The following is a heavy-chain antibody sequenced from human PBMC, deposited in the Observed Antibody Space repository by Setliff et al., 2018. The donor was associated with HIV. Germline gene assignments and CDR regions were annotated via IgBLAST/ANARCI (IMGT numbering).Heavy chain of an antibody. J-gene: IGHJ4*02. CDR1: GGSFSGYY. D-gene: IGHD2-2*01. CDR3: ARDRDRRDSTFVRFDY. V-gene: IGHV4-34*01. Sequence: PSETLSLTCAVYGGSFSGYYWTWIRQSPGKGLEWIGEINHSGSTNYNMSLWSRVTISLDASRNQFSPELISVTAADTAVYYCARDRDRRDSTFVRFDYWGQGILVTVSS. CDR2: INHSGST.